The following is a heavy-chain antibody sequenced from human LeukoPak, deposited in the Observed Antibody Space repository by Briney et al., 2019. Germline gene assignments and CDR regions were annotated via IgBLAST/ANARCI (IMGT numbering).Heavy chain of an antibody. CDR3: ARGGGYCSGGSCYPYYFDY. Sequence: NAGGSLRLSCVASGFTFSDYYMSWIRQAPGKGLEWVSYISRSGSTIYYADSVKGRFTISRDNAKNSLYLQMNSLRAEDTAVYYCARGGGYCSGGSCYPYYFDYWGQGTLVTVSS. J-gene: IGHJ4*02. D-gene: IGHD2-15*01. V-gene: IGHV3-11*01. CDR2: ISRSGSTI. CDR1: GFTFSDYY.